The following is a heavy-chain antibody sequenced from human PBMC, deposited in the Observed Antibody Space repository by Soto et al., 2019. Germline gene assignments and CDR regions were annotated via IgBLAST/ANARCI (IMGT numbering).Heavy chain of an antibody. Sequence: QVQLVQSGAEVKKPGSSVKVSCKASGGTFSSYTISWVRQAPGQGLEWMGRIIPILGIANYAQKFQGRVTITADKSTSTAYMELSSLRSEDTAGYYCARGWHGAWWFDPWGQGTLVTVSS. CDR1: GGTFSSYT. CDR3: ARGWHGAWWFDP. J-gene: IGHJ5*02. CDR2: IIPILGIA. D-gene: IGHD3-10*01. V-gene: IGHV1-69*02.